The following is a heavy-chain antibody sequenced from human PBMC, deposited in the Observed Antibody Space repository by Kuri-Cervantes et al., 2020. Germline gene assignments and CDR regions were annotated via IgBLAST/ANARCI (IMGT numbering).Heavy chain of an antibody. V-gene: IGHV3-30*02. J-gene: IGHJ3*02. Sequence: GESLKISCAASGFAFSSYGMHWLRQAPGKGLEWVAFIRYDGSNKFYADSVKGRFTLSRDNSKNTLYLQMNSLRAEDTAVYYCAEAGIVCGGDCYAFDIWGQGTMVTVSS. D-gene: IGHD2-21*02. CDR3: AEAGIVCGGDCYAFDI. CDR2: IRYDGSNK. CDR1: GFAFSSYG.